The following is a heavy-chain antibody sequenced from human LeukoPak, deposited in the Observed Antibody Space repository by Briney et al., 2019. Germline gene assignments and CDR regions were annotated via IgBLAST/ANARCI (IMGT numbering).Heavy chain of an antibody. CDR1: GYTFTGYY. CDR2: INPNSGGT. J-gene: IGHJ6*03. D-gene: IGHD3-10*01. Sequence: GASVKVSCKASGYTFTGYYMHWVRQAPGQGLEWMGWINPNSGGTNYAQKFQGRVTMTRDTSISTAYMELSRLRSDDTAVYYCARGRVRGVIMADYMDVWGKGTTVTVSS. CDR3: ARGRVRGVIMADYMDV. V-gene: IGHV1-2*02.